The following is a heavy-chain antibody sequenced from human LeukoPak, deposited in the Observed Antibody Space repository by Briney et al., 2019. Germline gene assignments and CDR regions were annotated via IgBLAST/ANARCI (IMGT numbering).Heavy chain of an antibody. J-gene: IGHJ5*02. CDR3: ARLHTSGSYGRWDGWFDP. CDR2: IYPGDSDT. D-gene: IGHD1-26*01. CDR1: GYSFTSYW. Sequence: GESLKISCKGSGYSFTSYWIGWVRQMPGKGLEWMGIIYPGDSDTRYSPSFQGQVTISADKSISTAYLQWSSLKALDTAMYYCARLHTSGSYGRWDGWFDPWGQGTLVTVSS. V-gene: IGHV5-51*01.